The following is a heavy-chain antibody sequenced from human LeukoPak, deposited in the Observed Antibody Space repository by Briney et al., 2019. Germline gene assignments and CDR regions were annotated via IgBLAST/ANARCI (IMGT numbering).Heavy chain of an antibody. Sequence: GGSLRLSCAASGFTFSNYAMSWIRQTPGKGLEWVSSISSGSNYIYYADSVKGRFIISRDNAENSLHLQMNGLRAEDTAVYYCARDGWPGSSYYRPFDYWGQGTLVTVSS. V-gene: IGHV3-21*01. J-gene: IGHJ4*02. CDR2: ISSGSNYI. CDR3: ARDGWPGSSYYRPFDY. D-gene: IGHD3-10*01. CDR1: GFTFSNYA.